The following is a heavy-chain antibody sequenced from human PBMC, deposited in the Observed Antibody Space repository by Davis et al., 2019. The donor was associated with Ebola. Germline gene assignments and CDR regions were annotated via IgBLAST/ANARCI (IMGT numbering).Heavy chain of an antibody. CDR3: ARAGYRGYGMDV. D-gene: IGHD6-13*01. CDR2: IYYSGST. J-gene: IGHJ6*02. Sequence: PSETLSLTCTVSGGSISSGGYYWSWIRQHPGKGLEWIGYIYYSGSTYYNPSLKSRVTISVDTSKNQFSLKLSSVTAADTAVYYCARAGYRGYGMDVWGQGTTVTVSS. V-gene: IGHV4-31*03. CDR1: GGSISSGGYY.